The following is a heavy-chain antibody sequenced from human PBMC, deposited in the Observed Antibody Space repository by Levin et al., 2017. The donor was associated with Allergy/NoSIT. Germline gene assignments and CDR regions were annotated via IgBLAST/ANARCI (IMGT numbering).Heavy chain of an antibody. CDR2: ISGSGGST. V-gene: IGHV3-23*01. J-gene: IGHJ4*02. CDR3: AKVSRYDFWSGYPDY. Sequence: GESLKISCAASGFTFSSYAMSWVRQAPGKGLEWVSAISGSGGSTYYADSVKGRFTISRDNSKNTLYLQMNSLRAEDTAVYYCAKVSRYDFWSGYPDYWGQGTLVTVSS. D-gene: IGHD3-3*01. CDR1: GFTFSSYA.